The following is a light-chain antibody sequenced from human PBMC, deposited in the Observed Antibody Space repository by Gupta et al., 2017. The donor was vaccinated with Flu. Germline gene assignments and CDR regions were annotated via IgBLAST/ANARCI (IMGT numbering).Light chain of an antibody. V-gene: IGKV2-28*01. CDR1: QSLLHSNGFSY. CDR2: LGS. J-gene: IGKJ2*01. CDR3: MQSLQTPLYT. Sequence: TPVEPAASYCRSSQSLLHSNGFSYLDWYLQKPGQSPQLLIYLGSHRESGVPDRFTGSGSGTDFTLKISSVEAEDVGVYYCMQSLQTPLYTFGQGTKLEIK.